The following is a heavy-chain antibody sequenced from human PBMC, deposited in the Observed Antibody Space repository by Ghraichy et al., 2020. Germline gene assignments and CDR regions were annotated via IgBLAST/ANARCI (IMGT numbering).Heavy chain of an antibody. D-gene: IGHD3-10*01. J-gene: IGHJ4*02. CDR2: INHSGST. V-gene: IGHV4-34*01. CDR1: GGSFSGYY. CDR3: ARGYYYGSGSYYPDRHNRRKPFDY. Sequence: SETLSLTCAVYGGSFSGYYWSWIRQPPGKGLEWIGEINHSGSTNYNPSLKSRVTISVDTSKNQFSLKLSSVTAADTAVYYCARGYYYGSGSYYPDRHNRRKPFDYWGQGTLVTVSS.